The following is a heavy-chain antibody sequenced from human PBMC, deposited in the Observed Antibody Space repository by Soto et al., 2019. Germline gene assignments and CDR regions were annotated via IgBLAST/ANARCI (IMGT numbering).Heavy chain of an antibody. Sequence: ASVKVSCKASGYTFTSYGISWVRQAPGQGLEWMGWISAYNGNTNYAQKLQGRVTMTTDTSTSTAYMELRSLRSDDTAVYYCARDLLGGAARTAPVQYWGQGTLVTVSS. CDR2: ISAYNGNT. V-gene: IGHV1-18*01. J-gene: IGHJ4*02. CDR1: GYTFTSYG. CDR3: ARDLLGGAARTAPVQY. D-gene: IGHD6-6*01.